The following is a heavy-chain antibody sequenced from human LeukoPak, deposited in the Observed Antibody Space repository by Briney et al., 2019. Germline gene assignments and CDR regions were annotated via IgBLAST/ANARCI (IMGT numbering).Heavy chain of an antibody. CDR2: IKQDGSEK. D-gene: IGHD4/OR15-4a*01. J-gene: IGHJ4*02. V-gene: IGHV3-7*01. CDR1: GFTFSSYW. Sequence: GGSLRLSCAASGFTFSSYWMTWVRQAPGKGLEWVANIKQDGSEKYYVDSVKGRFTISRDNAKNSLYLQLNSLRAEDTAVYYCSDYPTSRRGFDHWGQGTLVTVSS. CDR3: SDYPTSRRGFDH.